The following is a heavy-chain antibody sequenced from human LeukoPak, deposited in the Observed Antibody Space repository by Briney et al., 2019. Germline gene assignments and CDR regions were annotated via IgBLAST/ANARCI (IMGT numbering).Heavy chain of an antibody. D-gene: IGHD2-2*01. CDR3: ARDLADIVVVPAAIGRDY. CDR2: INPYSGYT. Sequence: ASVKVSCKAPGYTFTGYYMHWVRQAPGQGLEWMGWINPYSGYTKYAQKFQDRVTMTRDTSINTAYLELSSLRFDDTAVYYCARDLADIVVVPAAIGRDYWGQGTLVTVSS. J-gene: IGHJ4*02. V-gene: IGHV1-2*02. CDR1: GYTFTGYY.